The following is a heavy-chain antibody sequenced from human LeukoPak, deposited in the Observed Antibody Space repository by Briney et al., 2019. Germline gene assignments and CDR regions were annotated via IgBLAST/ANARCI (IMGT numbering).Heavy chain of an antibody. CDR2: INSDGSST. CDR3: AKDMRIAAAGFDY. Sequence: GGSLRLSCAASGFTFSSYWMHWVRQAPGKGLVWVSRINSDGSSTSYADSVKGRFTISRDNAKNTLYLQMNSLRAEDTAVYYCAKDMRIAAAGFDYWGQGTLVTVSS. V-gene: IGHV3-74*01. CDR1: GFTFSSYW. J-gene: IGHJ4*02. D-gene: IGHD6-13*01.